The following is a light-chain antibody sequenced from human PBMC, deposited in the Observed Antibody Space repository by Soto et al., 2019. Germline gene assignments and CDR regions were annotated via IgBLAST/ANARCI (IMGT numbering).Light chain of an antibody. Sequence: QSVLTQPPSASGSPGQSVTISCTGTSSDVGAFNYVSWYQQHPGKAPKLMIYEVSQRPSGVPDRFSGSKSGNTASLTVSGLLVEDEADYYCSSYAGGVYVVFGGGTKLTVL. CDR3: SSYAGGVYVV. J-gene: IGLJ2*01. CDR2: EVS. V-gene: IGLV2-8*01. CDR1: SSDVGAFNY.